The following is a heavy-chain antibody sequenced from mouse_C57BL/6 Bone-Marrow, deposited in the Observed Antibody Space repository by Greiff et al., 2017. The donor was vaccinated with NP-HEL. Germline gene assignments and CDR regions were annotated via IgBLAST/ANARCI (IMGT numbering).Heavy chain of an antibody. J-gene: IGHJ4*01. V-gene: IGHV1-74*01. CDR3: GIREGYYYGSSYYGMAY. Sequence: QVQLQQPGAELVKPGASVKVSCKASGYTFTSYWMHWVKQRPGQGLEWIGGIHPSDSATNYNQKFKGKATLTVDKSSSTAYMQLSSLTSEDSAVYYCGIREGYYYGSSYYGMAYWGQGTSVTVSA. CDR2: IHPSDSAT. D-gene: IGHD1-1*01. CDR1: GYTFTSYW.